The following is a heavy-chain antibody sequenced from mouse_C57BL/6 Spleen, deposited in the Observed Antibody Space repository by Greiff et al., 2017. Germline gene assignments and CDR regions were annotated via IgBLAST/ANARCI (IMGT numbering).Heavy chain of an antibody. J-gene: IGHJ1*03. CDR1: GFTFSDYY. Sequence: EVQLVESGGGLVQPGGSLKLSCAASGFTFSDYYMYWVRQTPEKRLEWVAYISNGGGSTYYPDTVKGRFTISRDNAKNTLYLQMSRLKSEDTAMYYCARQRGNYLYWYCDVWGTGTTVTVAS. CDR3: ARQRGNYLYWYCDV. D-gene: IGHD2-1*01. CDR2: ISNGGGST. V-gene: IGHV5-12*01.